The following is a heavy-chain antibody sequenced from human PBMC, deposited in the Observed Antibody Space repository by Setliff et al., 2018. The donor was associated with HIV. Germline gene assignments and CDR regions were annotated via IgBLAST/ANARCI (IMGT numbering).Heavy chain of an antibody. Sequence: SETLSLTCTVSGDSIGYYYWSWIRQPAGRGLEWMGRIHTSGSTNYNPSPTSRVTLSVDTSKNQFFLKLTSLSAADTAVYYCARDRIEVVVDGPHDVFDVWGRGTTVTV. D-gene: IGHD2-15*01. CDR2: IHTSGST. CDR1: GDSIGYYY. J-gene: IGHJ3*01. CDR3: ARDRIEVVVDGPHDVFDV. V-gene: IGHV4-4*07.